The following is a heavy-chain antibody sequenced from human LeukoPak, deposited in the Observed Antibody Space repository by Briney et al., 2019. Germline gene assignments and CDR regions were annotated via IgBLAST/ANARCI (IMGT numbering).Heavy chain of an antibody. CDR2: IIPIFGTA. CDR1: GGTFSSYA. Sequence: RASVKVSCKASGGTFSSYAISWVRQAPGQGLEWMGGIIPIFGTANYAQKFQGRVTITTDESTSTAYMELSSLRSEDTAVYYCAYGIAYSSSSWRNYYYYYMDVWGKGTTVTVSS. V-gene: IGHV1-69*05. J-gene: IGHJ6*03. CDR3: AYGIAYSSSSWRNYYYYYMDV. D-gene: IGHD6-6*01.